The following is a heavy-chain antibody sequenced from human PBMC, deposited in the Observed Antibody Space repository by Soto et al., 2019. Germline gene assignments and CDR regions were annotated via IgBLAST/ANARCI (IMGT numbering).Heavy chain of an antibody. CDR1: GGTFSSYA. D-gene: IGHD6-19*01. V-gene: IGHV1-69*01. J-gene: IGHJ4*02. Sequence: QVQLVQSGAEVKKPGSSVKVSCKASGGTFSSYAISWVRQAPGQGLEWMGGIIPIFGTANDAQKFQGRVTITADEYRSTGYMDMSSLRSEDTVLYYCARSIHSSGWYIVYWGQGTLVTVSS. CDR2: IIPIFGTA. CDR3: ARSIHSSGWYIVY.